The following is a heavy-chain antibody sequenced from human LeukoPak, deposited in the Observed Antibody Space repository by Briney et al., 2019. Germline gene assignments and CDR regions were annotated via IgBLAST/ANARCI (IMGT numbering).Heavy chain of an antibody. CDR3: ARLYGGNSHHYYCDY. Sequence: KPSKTLSLTCSVSGGSSSSSSYYWGWIRQPPGKWLEWIVSIHDGGSTYYNPSPKSPVTISVDTSKNQCSLKLSSVTPADTAVYYCARLYGGNSHHYYCDYWGQGTLVTVSS. D-gene: IGHD4-23*01. J-gene: IGHJ4*02. V-gene: IGHV4-39*01. CDR2: IHDGGST. CDR1: GGSSSSSSYY.